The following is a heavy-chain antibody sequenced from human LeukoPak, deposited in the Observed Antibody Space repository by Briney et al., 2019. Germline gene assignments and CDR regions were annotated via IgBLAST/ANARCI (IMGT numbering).Heavy chain of an antibody. CDR1: GDSVSGNTIP. Sequence: SQTLSLTCALSGDSVSGNTIPGNWIRQSPSGGLEWLGRTYYRSKWYYDYAVSVKSRVTIIPDTSRNQFSLQLNSVTPEATAVYYCARAPSGSYLLDYWGQGTRVTVSS. CDR3: ARAPSGSYLLDY. CDR2: TYYRSKWYY. D-gene: IGHD1-26*01. J-gene: IGHJ4*02. V-gene: IGHV6-1*01.